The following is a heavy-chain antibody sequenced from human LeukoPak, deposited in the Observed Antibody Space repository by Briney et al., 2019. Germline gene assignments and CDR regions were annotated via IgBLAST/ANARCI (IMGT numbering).Heavy chain of an antibody. CDR1: GFTVSSNY. CDR3: ARARGRWLLDY. V-gene: IGHV3-66*02. D-gene: IGHD5-24*01. J-gene: IGHJ4*02. Sequence: GGSLRLSCAASGFTVSSNYMSWVRQAPGKGLEWVSVIYSGGSTYYADSVKGRFTTSRDNSKNTLYLQMNSLRAEDTAVYYCARARGRWLLDYWGQGTLVTVSS. CDR2: IYSGGST.